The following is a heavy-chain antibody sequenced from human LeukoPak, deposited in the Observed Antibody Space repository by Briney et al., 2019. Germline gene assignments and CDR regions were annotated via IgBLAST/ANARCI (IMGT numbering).Heavy chain of an antibody. D-gene: IGHD6-19*01. Sequence: ASVKVSCKASGYTFTRYGISWVRQAPGQGLEWMGWISAYNGNTNYAQKLQGRVTMTTETSTSTAYMELRSLRSDDTAVYYCARDRAGHSSGWFDYWGQGTLVTVSS. V-gene: IGHV1-18*01. CDR2: ISAYNGNT. CDR1: GYTFTRYG. J-gene: IGHJ4*02. CDR3: ARDRAGHSSGWFDY.